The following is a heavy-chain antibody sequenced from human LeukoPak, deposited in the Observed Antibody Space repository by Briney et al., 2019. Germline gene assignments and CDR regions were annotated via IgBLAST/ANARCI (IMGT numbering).Heavy chain of an antibody. CDR1: GYTFTSYG. J-gene: IGHJ4*02. V-gene: IGHV1-18*01. Sequence: GASVKVSCKASGYTFTSYGISWVRQAPGQGLEWMGWISAYNGNTNYAQKLQGRVTMTTDTSTSTAYMELRSLRSDDTAVYYCARVSPLPRLVVTAPTPFDYWGQGTLVTVSS. CDR2: ISAYNGNT. CDR3: ARVSPLPRLVVTAPTPFDY. D-gene: IGHD2-21*02.